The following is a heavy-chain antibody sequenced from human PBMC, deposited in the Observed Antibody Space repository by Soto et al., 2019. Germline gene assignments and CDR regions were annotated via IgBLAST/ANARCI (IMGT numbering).Heavy chain of an antibody. D-gene: IGHD2-15*01. J-gene: IGHJ6*02. V-gene: IGHV4-39*01. CDR2: MFYSGLT. CDR3: APLSVSLSGPYGIHV. CDR1: GYSVGISYYY. Sequence: ETLSLTCIVSGYSVGISYYYWAWIRQPPGKGLEWIGSMFYSGLTYYNPSLKSRVTLSVDTSKNQFSVRLNSVTAADTAVYYCAPLSVSLSGPYGIHVWGQGTQVTVSS.